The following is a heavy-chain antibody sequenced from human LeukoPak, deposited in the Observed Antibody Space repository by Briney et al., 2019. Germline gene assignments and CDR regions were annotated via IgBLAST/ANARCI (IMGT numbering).Heavy chain of an antibody. CDR3: AKGLSGSYYYYMDV. CDR2: MSNDGSDK. CDR1: GFSFITYG. D-gene: IGHD1-26*01. V-gene: IGHV3-30*02. Sequence: HPGGSLRPSCAEFGFSFITYGMHWVRQAPGKGLEWVAFMSNDGSDKLYRDSVKGRFTISRDNSKNTLYLQMTRLRDDDTAVYFCAKGLSGSYYYYMDVWGKGTTVTVSS. J-gene: IGHJ6*03.